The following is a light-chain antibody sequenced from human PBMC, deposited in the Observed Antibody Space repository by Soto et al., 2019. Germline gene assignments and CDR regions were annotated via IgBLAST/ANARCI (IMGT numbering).Light chain of an antibody. CDR1: SSDVGGYNY. CDR2: DVY. J-gene: IGLJ2*01. V-gene: IGLV2-14*01. CDR3: SSYTSRTTLV. Sequence: QSALTQPASVSGSPGQSITISCTGTSSDVGGYNYVSWYQQHPGKAPKLMIYDVYTRPSGVSNRFSGSKSGNTASLTISGLQAEDEADYYCSSYTSRTTLVFGGGIKLTVL.